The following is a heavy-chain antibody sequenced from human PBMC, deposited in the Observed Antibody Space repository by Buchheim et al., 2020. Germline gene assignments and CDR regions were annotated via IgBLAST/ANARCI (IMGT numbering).Heavy chain of an antibody. CDR3: ARDGVAVGALVDV. D-gene: IGHD1-26*01. CDR1: GSTFSSYE. J-gene: IGHJ6*02. V-gene: IGHV3-48*03. Sequence: EVQLVESGGGLVQPGGSLRLSCAASGSTFSSYEMNWVRQAPGKGLEWGSYISSSGSTIYYADSVKGRFTISRDKAKNSRYLQMNSLRAEDTAVYYCARDGVAVGALVDVWGQGTT. CDR2: ISSSGSTI.